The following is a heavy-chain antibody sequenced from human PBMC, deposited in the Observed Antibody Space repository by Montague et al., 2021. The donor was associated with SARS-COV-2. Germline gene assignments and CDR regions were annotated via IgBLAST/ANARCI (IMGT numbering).Heavy chain of an antibody. J-gene: IGHJ5*02. CDR3: APLGFDSRSYYPPHDWFDP. CDR1: GISLSTSGVG. D-gene: IGHD3-10*01. CDR2: IYWDDDE. V-gene: IGHV2-5*02. Sequence: PALVTPTQTLTLTCTFSGISLSTSGVGVAWIRQPPGKALEWLALIYWDDDERYSPSMRSRLTITKDTSENQVVLRMTNMDPMDTATYYCAPLGFDSRSYYPPHDWFDPWGQGILVTVSS.